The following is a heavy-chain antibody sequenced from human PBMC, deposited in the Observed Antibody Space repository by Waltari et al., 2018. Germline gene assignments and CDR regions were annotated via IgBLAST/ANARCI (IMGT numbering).Heavy chain of an antibody. D-gene: IGHD1-26*01. CDR3: ARSVGDGYNPPDY. Sequence: QVQLVQSGAEVKKPGASVKVSCKASGYTFTSYYMHWVRQAPGQCLVWMGIINTIGGSTSYAQKCQGRVTRTRDTSTSTVYMELSSLRSEDTAVYYCARSVGDGYNPPDYWGQGTLVTVSS. J-gene: IGHJ4*02. V-gene: IGHV1-46*01. CDR1: GYTFTSYY. CDR2: INTIGGST.